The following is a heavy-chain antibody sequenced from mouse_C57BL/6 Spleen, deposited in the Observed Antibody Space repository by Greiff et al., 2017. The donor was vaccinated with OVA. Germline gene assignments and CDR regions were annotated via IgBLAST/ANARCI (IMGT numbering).Heavy chain of an antibody. CDR1: GYTFTSYW. J-gene: IGHJ4*01. Sequence: QVQLQQPGAELVKPGASVKLSCKASGYTFTSYWMNWVKQRPGQGLEWIGMIHPNSGSTNYNEKFKSKATLTVDKSSSTAYMQLSSLTAEDSAVYYCARLNYYGSSLLYYAMDYWGQGTSVTVSS. V-gene: IGHV1-64*01. CDR2: IHPNSGST. CDR3: ARLNYYGSSLLYYAMDY. D-gene: IGHD1-1*01.